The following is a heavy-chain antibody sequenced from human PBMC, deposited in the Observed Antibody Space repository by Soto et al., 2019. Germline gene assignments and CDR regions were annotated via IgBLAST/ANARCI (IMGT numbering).Heavy chain of an antibody. D-gene: IGHD3-22*01. CDR1: GFTFRDYG. Sequence: GGSLRLSCAASGFTFRDYGMNWVRQAPGKGLEWVSYIGIGSSTKYYADSVKGRFTISRDNAKNSLYLQMNSLRAEDTAVYYCALDQLYYNDISGRPLIAFDVWGQGTMVTVSS. J-gene: IGHJ3*01. V-gene: IGHV3-48*01. CDR3: ALDQLYYNDISGRPLIAFDV. CDR2: IGIGSSTK.